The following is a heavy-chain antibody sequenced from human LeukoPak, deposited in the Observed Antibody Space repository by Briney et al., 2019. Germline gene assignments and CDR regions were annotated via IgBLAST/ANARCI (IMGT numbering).Heavy chain of an antibody. CDR3: ARGPKYYYDSSGYGRSGYDY. J-gene: IGHJ4*02. CDR1: GGSISSYY. V-gene: IGHV4-4*07. D-gene: IGHD3-22*01. CDR2: IYISGST. Sequence: SETLSLTCTVSGGSISSYYWSWIRQPAGKGLEWIGRIYISGSTNYNPSLKSRVTISVDTSKNQFSLKLSSVTAADTAVYYCARGPKYYYDSSGYGRSGYDYWGQGTLVTVSS.